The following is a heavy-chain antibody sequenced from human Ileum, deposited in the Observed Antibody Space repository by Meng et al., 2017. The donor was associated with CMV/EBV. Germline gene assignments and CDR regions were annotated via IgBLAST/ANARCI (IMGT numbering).Heavy chain of an antibody. D-gene: IGHD3-10*01. J-gene: IGHJ4*02. CDR3: GRDSMKGGGFDC. V-gene: IGHV3-72*01. CDR2: IKKKADNSTT. CDR1: GFSVSDHY. Sequence: SGFSVSDHYWSWFRQSAGKGLEWVTRIKKKADNSTTEYAESVRGRFTISRDDSKNSLYLEGNSLKPEDTAVYYCGRDSMKGGGFDCWGQGVLVTVSS.